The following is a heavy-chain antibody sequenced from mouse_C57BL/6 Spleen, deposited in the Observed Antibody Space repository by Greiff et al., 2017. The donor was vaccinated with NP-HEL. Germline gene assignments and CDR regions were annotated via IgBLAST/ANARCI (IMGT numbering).Heavy chain of an antibody. D-gene: IGHD2-4*01. J-gene: IGHJ2*01. Sequence: EVKVVESGGDLVKPGGSLKLSCAASGFTFSSYGMSWVRQTPDKRLEWVATISSGGSYTYYPDSVKGRFTISRDNAKNTLYLQMSSLKSEDTAMYYCARHDYDYSYYFDYWGQGTTLTVSS. CDR1: GFTFSSYG. V-gene: IGHV5-6*01. CDR2: ISSGGSYT. CDR3: ARHDYDYSYYFDY.